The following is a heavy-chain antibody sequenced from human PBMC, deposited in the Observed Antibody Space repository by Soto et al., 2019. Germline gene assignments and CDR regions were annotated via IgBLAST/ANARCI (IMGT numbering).Heavy chain of an antibody. J-gene: IGHJ4*02. CDR2: INAGNGNT. Sequence: QVQLVQSGAEVKKPGASVKVSCKASGYTFTSYAMHWVRQAPGQRLEWMGWINAGNGNTKYSQKFQGRVTITRDTSASTAYMELSSLSSEDTAVYYCARDDIAVAGGIWNYFDYWGQGTLVTVSS. CDR1: GYTFTSYA. V-gene: IGHV1-3*01. D-gene: IGHD6-19*01. CDR3: ARDDIAVAGGIWNYFDY.